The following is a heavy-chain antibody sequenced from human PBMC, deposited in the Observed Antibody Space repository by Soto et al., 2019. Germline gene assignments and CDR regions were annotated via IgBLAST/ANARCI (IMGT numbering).Heavy chain of an antibody. CDR3: ARDPAAAAYYFDS. CDR2: INVDKGNT. D-gene: IGHD6-13*01. V-gene: IGHV1-3*01. CDR1: GYTFTNYA. Sequence: QVHLVQSGAEVKKPGASVKVSCKASGYTFTNYAIHWVRQAPGQRPEWMGWINVDKGNTKHSQKFQGRVTITRDAYASRAYVELSSLRSEDTAVYYCARDPAAAAYYFDSWGQGTLVTVSS. J-gene: IGHJ4*02.